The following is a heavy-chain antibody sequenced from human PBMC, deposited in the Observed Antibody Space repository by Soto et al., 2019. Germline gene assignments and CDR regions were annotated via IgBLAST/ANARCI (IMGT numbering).Heavy chain of an antibody. CDR2: IYYSGST. Sequence: SETLSLTCTVSGGSISSSSYFRGWIRQPPGKGLEWIGTIYYSGSTYYNPSLKSRVTISVDTSKNQFSLRLSSVTAADTAVYYCVGGAAPAHAEKFQHWGQGTLVTVSS. CDR1: GGSISSSSYF. J-gene: IGHJ1*01. V-gene: IGHV4-39*01. D-gene: IGHD6-13*01. CDR3: VGGAAPAHAEKFQH.